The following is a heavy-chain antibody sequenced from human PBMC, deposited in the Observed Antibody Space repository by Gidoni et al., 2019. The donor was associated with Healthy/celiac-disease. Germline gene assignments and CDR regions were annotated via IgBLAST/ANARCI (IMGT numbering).Heavy chain of an antibody. CDR1: GGTFSSYA. V-gene: IGHV1-69*01. CDR2: IIPIFGTA. Sequence: QVQLVQSGAEVKKPGSSVTVSCKASGGTFSSYAIRWVRQAPGQGLEWMGGIIPIFGTANYAQKFQGRVTITADESTSTAYMELSSLRSEDTAVYYCAMDSSSFYGMDVWGQGTTVTVSS. J-gene: IGHJ6*02. D-gene: IGHD6-6*01. CDR3: AMDSSSFYGMDV.